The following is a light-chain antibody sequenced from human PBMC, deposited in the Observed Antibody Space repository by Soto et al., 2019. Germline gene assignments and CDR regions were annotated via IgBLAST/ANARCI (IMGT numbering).Light chain of an antibody. CDR3: QSCDSSLSGSGV. CDR2: RNT. V-gene: IGLV1-40*01. J-gene: IGLJ1*01. CDR1: SSNIGAGYD. Sequence: QSALTQPPSVSGAPGQRVTISCTGSSSNIGAGYDVHWYQQLPGTAPKLLIYRNTNRPSGVPDRFSGSKSGTSASLAITGLQAEGEADYYCQSCDSSLSGSGVFGTGTKVTVL.